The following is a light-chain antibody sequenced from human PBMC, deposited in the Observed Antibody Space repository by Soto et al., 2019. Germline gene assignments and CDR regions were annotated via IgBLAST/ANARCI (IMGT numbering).Light chain of an antibody. V-gene: IGLV2-8*01. CDR3: KSYAGSNTYV. Sequence: QSVLTQPPSASGSPGQSVTISCTGTKNDIGVYDFVSWYQHHPVKAPRLIIYEVVQRPSGVPDRFSGSKSGNTASLTVSWLQAADEADYFCKSYAGSNTYVFGSGTKVTVL. CDR2: EVV. CDR1: KNDIGVYDF. J-gene: IGLJ1*01.